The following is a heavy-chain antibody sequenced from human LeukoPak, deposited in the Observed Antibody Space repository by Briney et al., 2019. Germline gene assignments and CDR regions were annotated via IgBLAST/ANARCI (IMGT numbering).Heavy chain of an antibody. D-gene: IGHD3-10*01. CDR1: GYTLTSYG. CDR3: ARDPYGSGSSYYYYGMDV. Sequence: EASVKVSCKASGYTLTSYGIRGVREAPGQGREWRGWISAYNGNTNYAQKLQGRVTMTTDTSTSTAYMELRSLRSDDTAVYSCARDPYGSGSSYYYYGMDVWGKGTTVTVSS. J-gene: IGHJ6*04. V-gene: IGHV1-18*04. CDR2: ISAYNGNT.